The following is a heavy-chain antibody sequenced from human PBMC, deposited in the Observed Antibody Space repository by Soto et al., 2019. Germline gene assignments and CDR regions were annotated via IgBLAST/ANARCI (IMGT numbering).Heavy chain of an antibody. CDR1: GFTFSSYS. J-gene: IGHJ6*02. D-gene: IGHD3-16*01. Sequence: PGGSLRLSCAASGFTFSSYSMNWVRQAPGKGLEWVSSISSSSSYIYYADSVKGRFTISRDNAKNSLYLQMNSLRAEDTAVYYCARDRSRLDYYYYGMDVWGQGTTVTVSS. CDR2: ISSSSSYI. CDR3: ARDRSRLDYYYYGMDV. V-gene: IGHV3-21*01.